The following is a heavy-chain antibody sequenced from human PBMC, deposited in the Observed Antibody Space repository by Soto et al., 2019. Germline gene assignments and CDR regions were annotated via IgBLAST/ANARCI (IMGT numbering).Heavy chain of an antibody. CDR3: ARHEGNGNVWSLDY. CDR1: GDSIGTTHSY. V-gene: IGHV4-39*01. J-gene: IGHJ4*02. Sequence: SETLSLTCTVSGDSIGTTHSYWAWIRQSPGKGLEWIGNIHYSGSTYYMPSLRSRVTLSVDTSKNQFSLRLTSVTAEDTAFYYCARHEGNGNVWSLDYWGQGILVTVSS. CDR2: IHYSGST. D-gene: IGHD2-8*01.